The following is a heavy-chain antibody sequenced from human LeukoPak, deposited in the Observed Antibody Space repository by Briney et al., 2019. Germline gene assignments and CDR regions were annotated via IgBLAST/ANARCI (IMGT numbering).Heavy chain of an antibody. D-gene: IGHD1-26*01. J-gene: IGHJ3*02. Sequence: PSETLSLTCAVSGGSISSSNWWSWVRQPPGKGLEWIGEIYHSGSTNYNPSLKSRVTMSVDTSKNQFSLKLSSVTAADTAVYYCARGIVGAKDPLGDAFDIWGQGTMVTVSS. V-gene: IGHV4-4*02. CDR2: IYHSGST. CDR3: ARGIVGAKDPLGDAFDI. CDR1: GGSISSSNW.